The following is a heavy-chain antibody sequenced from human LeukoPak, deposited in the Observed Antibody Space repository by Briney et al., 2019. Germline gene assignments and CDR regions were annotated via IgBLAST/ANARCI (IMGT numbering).Heavy chain of an antibody. CDR1: GGYLSRYY. D-gene: IGHD3-10*01. V-gene: IGHV4-59*01. CDR3: ARIPGRCCEL. J-gene: IGHJ4*02. Sequence: PSETLYLTCTVPGGYLSRYYWSWIRQPPGKGLEWIGYIYYSGSTNYNPSLKSRVTISVDTYKNQFCLKQSSMSAADTPVNYCARIPGRCCELWGQKTLVTVSS. CDR2: IYYSGST.